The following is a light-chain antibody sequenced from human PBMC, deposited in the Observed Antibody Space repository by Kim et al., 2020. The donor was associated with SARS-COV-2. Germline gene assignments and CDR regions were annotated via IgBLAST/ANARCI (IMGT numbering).Light chain of an antibody. Sequence: ASPGQTASSTCSGDKLGDKDASWYQQKPGQSPVVVIFRDNRRPSGIPERFSGSNSGNTATLTISGTQAMDEADYYCQAWDSSIYVFGTGTKVTVL. CDR3: QAWDSSIYV. V-gene: IGLV3-1*01. CDR2: RDN. J-gene: IGLJ1*01. CDR1: KLGDKD.